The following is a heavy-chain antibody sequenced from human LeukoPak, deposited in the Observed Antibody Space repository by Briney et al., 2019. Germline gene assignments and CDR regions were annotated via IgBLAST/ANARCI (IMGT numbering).Heavy chain of an antibody. V-gene: IGHV3-23*01. Sequence: GGSLRLSCAASAFTFRPYAMIWVRQAPGKGLEWVSSVSGSGGSTYYADSVKGRFTISRDNSNNTLYLQMNSLRAEDTAVYYCAKGAASRGYTYVANWGQGTLVTVSS. CDR3: AKGAASRGYTYVAN. D-gene: IGHD5-18*01. J-gene: IGHJ4*02. CDR1: AFTFRPYA. CDR2: VSGSGGST.